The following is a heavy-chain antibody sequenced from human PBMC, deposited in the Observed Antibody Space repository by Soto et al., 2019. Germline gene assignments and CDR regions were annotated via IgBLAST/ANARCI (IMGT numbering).Heavy chain of an antibody. CDR2: VKTDGTTA. CDR1: GFIFNNYW. V-gene: IGHV3-74*01. Sequence: EVQLVEAGGGLVQPGGSLSLSCAASGFIFNNYWMHWVRQAPGKGLEWVSRVKTDGTTANYADFVKGRFTISRDNSKDTLYLQITSLRAEDTAFYYCAKHAEYQLVSWFDPWGQGTLVTVSS. J-gene: IGHJ5*02. CDR3: AKHAEYQLVSWFDP. D-gene: IGHD2-2*01.